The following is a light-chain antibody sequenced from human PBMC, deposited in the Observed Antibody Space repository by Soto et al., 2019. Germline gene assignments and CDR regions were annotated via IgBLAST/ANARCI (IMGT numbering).Light chain of an antibody. CDR2: DVS. V-gene: IGLV2-14*01. Sequence: QSALTQPASVSGSPGQSVTISCTGSSSDVGGYNYVSWYQQHPGKAPKLMIYDVSNRPSGVSNRFSGSKSSNTASLSISGLQAEAEDDYYCNSYTCGSSLSVVFGGGTQLTVL. CDR3: NSYTCGSSLSVV. J-gene: IGLJ2*01. CDR1: SSDVGGYNY.